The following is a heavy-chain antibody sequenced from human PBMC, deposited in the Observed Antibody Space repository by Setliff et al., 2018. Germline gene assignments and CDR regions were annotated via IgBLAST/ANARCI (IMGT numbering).Heavy chain of an antibody. CDR1: GGSLSTYY. J-gene: IGHJ2*01. D-gene: IGHD6-19*01. CDR3: ARSRTIAVKGGVFAV. V-gene: IGHV4-59*12. Sequence: PSETLSLTCTVSGGSLSTYYWSWIRQPPGKGLEFIGYVYYSGTANYNPSLKSRVTMSIDTSKNQFSLNLSSVTAADTAVYYCARSRTIAVKGGVFAVWGRGTLVTVSS. CDR2: VYYSGTA.